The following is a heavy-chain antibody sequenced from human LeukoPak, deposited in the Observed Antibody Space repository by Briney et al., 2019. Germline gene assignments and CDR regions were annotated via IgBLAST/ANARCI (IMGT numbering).Heavy chain of an antibody. CDR1: GFTVSSNY. CDR2: IYSGGST. Sequence: GGSLTLSCAASGFTVSSNYMSWVRQAPGKGLEWVSVIYSGGSTYYADSVKGRFTISRDNSKNTLYLQMNSLRAEDTAVYYCARDWGDYYDSSGYYHPSYFDCWGQGTLVTVSS. CDR3: ARDWGDYYDSSGYYHPSYFDC. J-gene: IGHJ4*02. D-gene: IGHD3-22*01. V-gene: IGHV3-53*01.